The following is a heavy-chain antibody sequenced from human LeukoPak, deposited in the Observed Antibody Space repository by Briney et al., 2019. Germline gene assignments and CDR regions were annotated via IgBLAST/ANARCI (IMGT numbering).Heavy chain of an antibody. CDR1: GFTFTDHY. Sequence: GGSLRLSCAASGFTFTDHYMDWVRQAAGKGLEWVGRSRNRTKNYSTDYAALVKGRFTISRDESQKSLYLHMNSLQTEDTAVYYCVPLDPVRPAATDWGQGSLVTVSS. J-gene: IGHJ4*02. V-gene: IGHV3-72*01. D-gene: IGHD2-2*01. CDR3: VPLDPVRPAATD. CDR2: SRNRTKNYST.